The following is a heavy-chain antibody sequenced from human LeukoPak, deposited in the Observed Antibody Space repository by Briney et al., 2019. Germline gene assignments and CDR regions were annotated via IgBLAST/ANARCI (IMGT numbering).Heavy chain of an antibody. Sequence: GGSLRLSCAASGFSSFAMNWVRQAPGKGLEWVSSITGSGSTTYYTDSVNGRFIISRDISKNTLYLQMNGLRAEDTAVYYCAKDFTSWFTGGFDYWGQGTLVTVPS. CDR1: GFSSFA. CDR3: AKDFTSWFTGGFDY. V-gene: IGHV3-23*01. D-gene: IGHD3-10*01. J-gene: IGHJ4*02. CDR2: ITGSGSTT.